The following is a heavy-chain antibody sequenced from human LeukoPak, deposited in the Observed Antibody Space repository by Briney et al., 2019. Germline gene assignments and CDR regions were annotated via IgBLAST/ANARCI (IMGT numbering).Heavy chain of an antibody. J-gene: IGHJ6*02. CDR3: ARVKHSSGWDPRPYYYYGMDV. V-gene: IGHV1-2*02. CDR1: GYTFTGYY. D-gene: IGHD6-19*01. CDR2: INPNSGGT. Sequence: ASVKASCKASGYTFTGYYMHWVRQAPGQGLEWMGWINPNSGGTNYAQKFQGRVTMTRDTSISTAYMELSRLRSDDTAVYYCARVKHSSGWDPRPYYYYGMDVWGQGTTVTVSS.